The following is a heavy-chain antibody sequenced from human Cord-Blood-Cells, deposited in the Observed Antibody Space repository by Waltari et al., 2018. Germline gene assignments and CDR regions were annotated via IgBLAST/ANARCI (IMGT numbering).Heavy chain of an antibody. D-gene: IGHD7-27*01. CDR3: ARETGDVLAFDI. CDR1: GYSISSGYY. CDR2: IYHSGST. J-gene: IGHJ3*02. Sequence: QVQLQESGPGLVKPSETLSLPCAVSGYSISSGYYWGWIRQPPGKGLEWIGSIYHSGSTYYNPSLKSRVTISVDTSKNQFSLKLSSVTAADTAVYYCARETGDVLAFDIWGQGTMVTVSS. V-gene: IGHV4-38-2*02.